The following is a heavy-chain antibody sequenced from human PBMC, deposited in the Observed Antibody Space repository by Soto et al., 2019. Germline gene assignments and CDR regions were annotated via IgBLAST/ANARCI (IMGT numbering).Heavy chain of an antibody. CDR1: GGSISSGGYY. Sequence: PSETLSLTCSVSGGSISSGGYYWSWIRQHPGKGLEWIGYIYYSGSTYYNPSLKSRVTISVDTSKNQFSLKLSSVTAVDTAVYYCARTETTVTTDASDIWGQGTMGTVSS. D-gene: IGHD4-17*01. CDR3: ARTETTVTTDASDI. V-gene: IGHV4-31*03. CDR2: IYYSGST. J-gene: IGHJ3*02.